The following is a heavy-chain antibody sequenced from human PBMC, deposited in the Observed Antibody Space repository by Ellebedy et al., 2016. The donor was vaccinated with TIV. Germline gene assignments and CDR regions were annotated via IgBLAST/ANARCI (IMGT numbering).Heavy chain of an antibody. CDR3: ARGRYHGGGSSAWFDP. V-gene: IGHV4-30-2*01. D-gene: IGHD3-10*01. Sequence: LRLXCAVSGDSIATGENAWTWVRQAGGECLEWIGLTYYNGNPSYNPSLVGRVTISADTFKNQFSLTLTFVTAADTGIYYCARGRYHGGGSSAWFDPWGLGIHVTVSA. CDR1: GDSIATGENA. J-gene: IGHJ5*02. CDR2: TYYNGNP.